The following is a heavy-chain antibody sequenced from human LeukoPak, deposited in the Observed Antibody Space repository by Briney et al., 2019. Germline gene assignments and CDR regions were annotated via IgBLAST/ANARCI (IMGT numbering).Heavy chain of an antibody. Sequence: GGSLRLSCAASGFTFSSYGMSWVRQAPGKGLEWVSAISGSGGSTYYADSVKGRFAISRDNSKNTLYLQMNSLRAEDTAVYYCAKGDDYYGSGSYWAYWGQGTLVTVSS. CDR3: AKGDDYYGSGSYWAY. CDR1: GFTFSSYG. V-gene: IGHV3-23*01. D-gene: IGHD3-10*01. CDR2: ISGSGGST. J-gene: IGHJ4*02.